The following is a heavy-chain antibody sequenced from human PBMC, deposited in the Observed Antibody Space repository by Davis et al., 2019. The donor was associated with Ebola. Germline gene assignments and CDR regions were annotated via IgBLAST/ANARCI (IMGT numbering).Heavy chain of an antibody. D-gene: IGHD2-8*01. J-gene: IGHJ4*02. CDR1: GGSFSGYY. Sequence: PSETLSLTCAVYGGSFSGYYWSWIRQPPGKGLEWIGEINHSGSTNYNPSLKSRVTISVDTSKNQFSLKLNSVTAADTAVYFCARDRGILMVMYYFDYWGQGTLVTVSS. CDR2: INHSGST. CDR3: ARDRGILMVMYYFDY. V-gene: IGHV4-34*01.